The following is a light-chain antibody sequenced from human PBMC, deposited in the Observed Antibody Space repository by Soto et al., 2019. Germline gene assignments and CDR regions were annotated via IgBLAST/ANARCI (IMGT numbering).Light chain of an antibody. CDR2: GAT. V-gene: IGKV3-20*01. J-gene: IGKJ3*01. CDR1: QSVSSTY. Sequence: EIVLTQSPVTLSLSPGERATLSCRASQSVSSTYLVWYQQKPGQAPRLLIYGATSRASGIPDRFSGSGSGTDFTLTISRLEPEDFAVYYCQQFGDSLTFGPGTKVDI. CDR3: QQFGDSLT.